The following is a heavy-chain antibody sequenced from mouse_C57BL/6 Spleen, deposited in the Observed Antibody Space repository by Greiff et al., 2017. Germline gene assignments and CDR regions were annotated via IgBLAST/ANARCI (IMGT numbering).Heavy chain of an antibody. V-gene: IGHV5-16*01. CDR3: ARALTIVTDYYAMDY. CDR1: GFTFSDYY. Sequence: EVKLVESEGGLVQPGSSMKLSCTASGFTFSDYYMAWVRQVPEKGLEWVANINYDGSSTYYLDSLKSRFIISRDNAKNILYLQISSLKSEDTATYYCARALTIVTDYYAMDYWGQGTSVTVSS. J-gene: IGHJ4*01. CDR2: INYDGSST. D-gene: IGHD2-5*01.